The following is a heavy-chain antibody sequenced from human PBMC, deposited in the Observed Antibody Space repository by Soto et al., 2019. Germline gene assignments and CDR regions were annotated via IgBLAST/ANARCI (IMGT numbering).Heavy chain of an antibody. J-gene: IGHJ4*02. V-gene: IGHV3-64*04. CDR1: GFTFSTYP. CDR2: ISTNGGNT. CDR3: ARDHHRYSGYDYVDY. D-gene: IGHD5-12*01. Sequence: TGGSLRLSCSASGFTFSTYPIHWVRRAPGKGLEYVSTISTNGGNTYYADSVKGRFTISRDNSKNTLYLQMNSLRAEDTAVYYCARDHHRYSGYDYVDYWGQGTLVTVSS.